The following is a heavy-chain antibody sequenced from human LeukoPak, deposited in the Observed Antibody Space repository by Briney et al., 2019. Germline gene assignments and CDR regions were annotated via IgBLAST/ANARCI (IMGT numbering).Heavy chain of an antibody. D-gene: IGHD2-2*02. J-gene: IGHJ6*03. CDR1: GGSISSYY. CDR3: ARGPVGVPAAIAPTRKYMDV. Sequence: KPSETLSLTCTVSGGSISSYYWSWIRQPPGKGLEWIGYISYSGSTNYNPSLKSRVTISVDTSKNQFSLKLNSVTAADTAVYYCARGPVGVPAAIAPTRKYMDVWGKGTTVTVSS. V-gene: IGHV4-59*12. CDR2: ISYSGST.